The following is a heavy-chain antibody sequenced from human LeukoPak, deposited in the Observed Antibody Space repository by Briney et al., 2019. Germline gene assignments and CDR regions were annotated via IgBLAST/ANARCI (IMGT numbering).Heavy chain of an antibody. CDR3: SRSSAKIAVVSWYFDL. J-gene: IGHJ2*01. Sequence: GGSLRLSCTASGFTFGDYAMSWFRQAPGKGLEWVSFIRSKAYGGTTDYAASVKGRFTISRDDSKSIAYLQMNSLKTEDTAMYYCSRSSAKIAVVSWYFDLWGRGALVTVSS. CDR2: IRSKAYGGTT. CDR1: GFTFGDYA. V-gene: IGHV3-49*03. D-gene: IGHD3-22*01.